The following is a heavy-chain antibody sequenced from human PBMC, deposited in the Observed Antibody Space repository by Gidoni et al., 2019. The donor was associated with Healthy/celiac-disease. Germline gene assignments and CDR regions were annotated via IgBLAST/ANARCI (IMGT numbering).Heavy chain of an antibody. CDR2: IYPGDSDT. D-gene: IGHD2-2*02. Sequence: EVQLVQSGAEVKKPVESLTISCKGSGYSFNSYWIGWVRQMPGKGLEWMGIIYPGDSDTRYSPSFQGQVTISADKSISTAYLQWSSLKASDTAMYYCARHAYCSSTSCYTSDDAFDIWGQGTMVTVSS. CDR1: GYSFNSYW. CDR3: ARHAYCSSTSCYTSDDAFDI. V-gene: IGHV5-51*01. J-gene: IGHJ3*02.